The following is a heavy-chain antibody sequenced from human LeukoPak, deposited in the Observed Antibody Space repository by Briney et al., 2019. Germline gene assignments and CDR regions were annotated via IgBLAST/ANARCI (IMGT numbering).Heavy chain of an antibody. Sequence: GGSLRLSCAASGFTFSDYYMSWIRQAPGKGLEWVSYISSSGSTIYYADSVKGRFTISRDNAKNTLYLQMNSLRAEDTAVYYCAREDSSRYSMTLDPWGQGTLVTVSS. J-gene: IGHJ5*02. CDR1: GFTFSDYY. CDR2: ISSSGSTI. V-gene: IGHV3-11*04. CDR3: AREDSSRYSMTLDP. D-gene: IGHD6-13*01.